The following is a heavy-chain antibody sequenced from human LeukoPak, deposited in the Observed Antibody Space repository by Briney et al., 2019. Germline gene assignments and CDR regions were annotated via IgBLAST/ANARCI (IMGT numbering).Heavy chain of an antibody. CDR1: GFTFSDYW. V-gene: IGHV3-7*04. J-gene: IGHJ4*02. CDR3: AGGALDY. CDR2: ISQDGREQ. Sequence: GGSLRLSCAASGFTFSDYWTSWVRQAPGQGLEWVAKISQDGREQHFVDSVKGRFTISRDNAKNLLFLQMDSLRAEDTAVYYCAGGALDYWGPGTLVTVSS.